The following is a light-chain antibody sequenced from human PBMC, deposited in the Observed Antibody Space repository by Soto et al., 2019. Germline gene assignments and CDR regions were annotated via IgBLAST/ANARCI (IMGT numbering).Light chain of an antibody. V-gene: IGLV2-14*01. Sequence: QSALTQPASVSESPGQSITISCTGTSSDVGGYNYVSWYQQHPGKAPKLMIYEVSNRPSGVSNRFSGSKSGNTASLTISGLQAEDEADYYSSSFTSSSTLVFGGGTKLTVL. CDR1: SSDVGGYNY. CDR3: SSFTSSSTLV. J-gene: IGLJ3*02. CDR2: EVS.